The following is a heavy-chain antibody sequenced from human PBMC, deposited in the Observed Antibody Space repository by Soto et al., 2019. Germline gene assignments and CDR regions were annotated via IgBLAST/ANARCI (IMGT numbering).Heavy chain of an antibody. CDR3: ARGDRGGSGSPASYYYSGLDV. D-gene: IGHD3-10*01. CDR2: VSAGGDMP. Sequence: DVQLLESGGHLVQPGGSLRLSCAASGFTFSSYAMSWVRQAPGKGLEWVSSVSAGGDMPYSSDSVKGRFTISRDNSNNALFLQMNSLRIEDTALYYCARGDRGGSGSPASYYYSGLDVWGQGATVTVS. CDR1: GFTFSSYA. V-gene: IGHV3-23*01. J-gene: IGHJ6*02.